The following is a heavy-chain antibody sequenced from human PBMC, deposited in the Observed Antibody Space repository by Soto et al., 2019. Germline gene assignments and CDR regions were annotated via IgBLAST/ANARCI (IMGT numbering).Heavy chain of an antibody. J-gene: IGHJ4*02. Sequence: ASVKVSCKASGYTFSHHGFSWVRQVPGQGLEWLGWISAYNGNTNYAQKFQGRVTMTTDTSTSTAYMELRSLRSDDTAVYYCARDAPPADYWGQGTLVTVSS. CDR2: ISAYNGNT. V-gene: IGHV1-18*01. CDR1: GYTFSHHG. CDR3: ARDAPPADY.